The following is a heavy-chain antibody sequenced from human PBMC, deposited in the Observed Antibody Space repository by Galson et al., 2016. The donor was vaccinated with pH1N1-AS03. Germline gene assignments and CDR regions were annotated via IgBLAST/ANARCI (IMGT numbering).Heavy chain of an antibody. J-gene: IGHJ4*02. CDR1: GFTFSTYT. V-gene: IGHV3-21*01. D-gene: IGHD3-22*01. CDR2: ISSSSRFI. Sequence: SLRLSCAASGFTFSTYTMNWARQAPGKGLEWVAYISSSSRFIYYADAVQGRFTISKDSPKNSVYLHMNGLRADDTAVHYCARDGGYSSGWIDFWGQGTLVRVSP. CDR3: ARDGGYSSGWIDF.